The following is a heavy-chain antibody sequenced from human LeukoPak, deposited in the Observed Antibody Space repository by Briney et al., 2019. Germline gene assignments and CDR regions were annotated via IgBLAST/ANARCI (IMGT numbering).Heavy chain of an antibody. CDR3: ARHGSGSVAAPKY. CDR2: INHSGST. D-gene: IGHD3-10*01. J-gene: IGHJ4*02. CDR1: GGSFSGYY. V-gene: IGHV4-34*01. Sequence: PSETLSLTCAVYGGSFSGYYWSWIRQPPGKGLEWIGEINHSGSTNYNLSLKSRVTISVDTSKNQISLKLSSVTAADTAVYYCARHGSGSVAAPKYWGQGALVTVSS.